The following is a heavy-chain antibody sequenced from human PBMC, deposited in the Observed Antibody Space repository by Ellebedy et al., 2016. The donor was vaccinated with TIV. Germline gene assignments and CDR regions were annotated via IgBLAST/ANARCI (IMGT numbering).Heavy chain of an antibody. J-gene: IGHJ4*02. CDR1: GFTFRSYD. CDR2: IGTAGDT. CDR3: ARVRFGDTAVDY. Sequence: GESLKISCAASGFTFRSYDMHWVRQATGKGLEWVSAIGTAGDTYYPGSVKGRFTISRENAKNSLYLQINSQRAEDTAVYYCARVRFGDTAVDYWGQGTLVTVSS. V-gene: IGHV3-13*01. D-gene: IGHD5-18*01.